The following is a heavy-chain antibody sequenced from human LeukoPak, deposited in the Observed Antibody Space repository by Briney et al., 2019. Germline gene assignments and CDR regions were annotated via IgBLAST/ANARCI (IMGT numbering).Heavy chain of an antibody. V-gene: IGHV1-2*02. Sequence: ASVKVSCKASGYTFTGYYLHWVRQAPGEGLEWMGWINPNSGGTNYAQKSQGRVTMTRDTSISTAYMELSGLRSDDTAVYYCARQGVFGGYSYGYGYWGQGTLVTVSS. CDR1: GYTFTGYY. J-gene: IGHJ4*02. CDR3: ARQGVFGGYSYGYGY. CDR2: INPNSGGT. D-gene: IGHD5-18*01.